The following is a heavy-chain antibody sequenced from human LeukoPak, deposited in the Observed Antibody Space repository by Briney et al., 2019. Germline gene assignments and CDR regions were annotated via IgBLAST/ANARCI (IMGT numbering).Heavy chain of an antibody. V-gene: IGHV4-39*07. J-gene: IGHJ4*02. CDR2: IYYSGST. CDR1: GGSISSSSYY. D-gene: IGHD2-2*01. Sequence: SETLSLTCTVSGGSISSSSYYWGWIRQPPGKGLEWIGSIYYSGSTYYNPSLKSRVTISVDTSKNQFSLKLSSVTAADTAVYYCARGHQLLWDYDYWGQGTLVTVSS. CDR3: ARGHQLLWDYDY.